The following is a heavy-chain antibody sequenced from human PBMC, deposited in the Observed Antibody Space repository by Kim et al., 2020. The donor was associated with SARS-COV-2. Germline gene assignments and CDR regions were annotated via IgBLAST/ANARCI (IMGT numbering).Heavy chain of an antibody. CDR3: AKDLNGGNSA. J-gene: IGHJ4*02. V-gene: IGHV3-30*02. CDR2: NK. Sequence: NKYYADSVKGRFTISRDNSKNTLYLQMNSLRAEDTAVYYCAKDLNGGNSAWGQGTLVTVSS. D-gene: IGHD2-21*02.